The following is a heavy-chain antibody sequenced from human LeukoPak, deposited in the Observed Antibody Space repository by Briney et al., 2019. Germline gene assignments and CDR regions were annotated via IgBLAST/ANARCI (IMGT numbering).Heavy chain of an antibody. Sequence: QPGGSLRLSCAASGFTFSSYGMHWVRQAPGKGLEWVAYIARGIGTIHYADSVQGRFTISRDNAKNSLHLQMNSLRAEDTAVYYCTRDPHALDYWGQGTLVTVSS. J-gene: IGHJ4*02. CDR1: GFTFSSYG. CDR2: IARGIGTI. CDR3: TRDPHALDY. V-gene: IGHV3-48*01.